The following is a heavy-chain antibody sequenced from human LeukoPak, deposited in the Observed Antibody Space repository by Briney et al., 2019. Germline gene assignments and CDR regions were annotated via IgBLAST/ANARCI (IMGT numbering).Heavy chain of an antibody. CDR1: GVSFSGYY. Sequence: SETLSLTCAVYGVSFSGYYWSWIRQPPGKGLEWIGEINHSGSTNYNPSLKSRVTISVDTSKNQFSLKLSSVTAADTAVYYCARGGNRYHYDSSGYYSHWGQGTLVTVSS. V-gene: IGHV4-34*01. CDR3: ARGGNRYHYDSSGYYSH. CDR2: INHSGST. J-gene: IGHJ4*02. D-gene: IGHD3-22*01.